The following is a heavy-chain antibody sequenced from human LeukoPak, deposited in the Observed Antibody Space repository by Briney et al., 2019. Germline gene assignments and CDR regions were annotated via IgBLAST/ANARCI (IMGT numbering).Heavy chain of an antibody. CDR3: ARGDFRSGAPTD. V-gene: IGHV4-59*01. J-gene: IGHJ4*02. D-gene: IGHD3-3*01. CDR2: IYYTGRA. Sequence: PSETLSLTCTVSGVPISRYYWSWIRQPPGTGLEWIGYIYYTGRADYNPSLKSRVSMSVDTSKNQFSLRVNSMTAADTAVYYCARGDFRSGAPTDWGQGNLVTVSS. CDR1: GVPISRYY.